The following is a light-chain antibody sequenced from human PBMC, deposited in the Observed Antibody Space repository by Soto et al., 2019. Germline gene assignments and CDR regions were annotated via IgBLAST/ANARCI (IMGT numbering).Light chain of an antibody. CDR1: QSISTY. Sequence: EIVLTQSPATLSLSPGEIATLSCRASQSISTYLAWYQQKPGQAPRLLIYDVSKRAARVPARFSGSGSGTDFTLTISSLEPEDFAVYYCQQRSNWPPGLTFGGGTKVEI. CDR2: DVS. CDR3: QQRSNWPPGLT. V-gene: IGKV3-11*01. J-gene: IGKJ4*01.